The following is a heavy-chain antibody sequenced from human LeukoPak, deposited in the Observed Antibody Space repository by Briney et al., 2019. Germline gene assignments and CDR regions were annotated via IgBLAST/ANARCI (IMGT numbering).Heavy chain of an antibody. V-gene: IGHV1-2*02. CDR1: GYMFTGYY. Sequence: VASVKVSCKASGYMFTGYYMHWVRQAPGQGLEWMGWINPNSGGTKYAQKFQGRVTMTRDTYITTAYMELSRLRSDDTAVYYCARAGVVPAANYYYYYYMDVWGKGTTVTVSS. D-gene: IGHD2-2*01. CDR3: ARAGVVPAANYYYYYYMDV. CDR2: INPNSGGT. J-gene: IGHJ6*03.